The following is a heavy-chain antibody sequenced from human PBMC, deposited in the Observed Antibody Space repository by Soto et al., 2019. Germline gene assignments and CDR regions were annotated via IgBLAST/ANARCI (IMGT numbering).Heavy chain of an antibody. CDR3: ARAGPAAMVTFAGGSPPPLYYYYGMDV. V-gene: IGHV1-46*01. Sequence: QVQLVQSGAEVKKPGASVKVSCKASGYTFTSYYMHWVRQAPGQGLEWMGIINPSGGSTSYAQKFQGRVTMTRDTSTSTVYMELSSLRSEDTAVYYCARAGPAAMVTFAGGSPPPLYYYYGMDVWGQGTTVTVSS. CDR1: GYTFTSYY. CDR2: INPSGGST. J-gene: IGHJ6*02. D-gene: IGHD5-18*01.